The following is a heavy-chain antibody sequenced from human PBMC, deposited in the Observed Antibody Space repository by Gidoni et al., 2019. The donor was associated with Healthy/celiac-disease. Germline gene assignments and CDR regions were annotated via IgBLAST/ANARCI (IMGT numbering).Heavy chain of an antibody. CDR1: GDTFTSYD. CDR2: MSANSGNT. CDR3: AGVAAGYNWFDP. V-gene: IGHV1-8*01. J-gene: IGHJ5*02. Sequence: QVQLVQSGAEVEKPGASVKVSCKASGDTFTSYDINWVRQGTGQGLEWMGWMSANSGNTVYAQKFKGRDTMTSNTSISTAYMEPRNMGSEDSAVYYCAGVAAGYNWFDPWGQGTLVTVSS. D-gene: IGHD6-13*01.